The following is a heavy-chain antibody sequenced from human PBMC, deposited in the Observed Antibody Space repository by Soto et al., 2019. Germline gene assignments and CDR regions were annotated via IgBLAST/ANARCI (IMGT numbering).Heavy chain of an antibody. CDR3: ARQIYDSDTGPNFQYYFDS. J-gene: IGHJ4*02. CDR1: GYSFSTYW. V-gene: IGHV5-51*01. Sequence: PGESLKISCTGSGYSFSTYWIAWVRQMPGKGLEWMGIIYPGDSDTRYSPSFQGQVTISVTKSITTVFLQWSSLRASDTAMYYCARQIYDSDTGPNFQYYFDSWGQGTPVTVSS. CDR2: IYPGDSDT. D-gene: IGHD3-22*01.